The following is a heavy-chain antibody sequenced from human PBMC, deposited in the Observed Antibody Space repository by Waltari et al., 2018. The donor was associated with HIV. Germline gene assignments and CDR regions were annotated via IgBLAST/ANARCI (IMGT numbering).Heavy chain of an antibody. V-gene: IGHV4-39*01. D-gene: IGHD3-3*01. CDR1: GGSISSSDYY. CDR2: ICYGGST. J-gene: IGHJ4*02. Sequence: QLQMQESGPGLVKPSETLSLTCSVSGGSISSSDYYWGWTRQSPGKGLEWIGNICYGGSTYYNPSLQSRVTISVDTSENQFSLRLNSVTAADTAVYFCARHLRGHGFLAKLYYFDFWGQGALVTVSS. CDR3: ARHLRGHGFLAKLYYFDF.